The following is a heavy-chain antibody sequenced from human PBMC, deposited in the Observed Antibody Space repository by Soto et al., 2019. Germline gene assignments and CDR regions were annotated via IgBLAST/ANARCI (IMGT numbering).Heavy chain of an antibody. CDR1: GFSLTSSGVG. CDR3: AHLLQWDLLWRSFDP. V-gene: IGHV2-5*01. CDR2: IYWTDDK. J-gene: IGHJ5*02. D-gene: IGHD1-26*01. Sequence: KSGPTLVNPTQTLTLTCTFSGFSLTSSGVGVGWIRQPPGKGLEWLALIYWTDDKRYSPSLNSRLTITKDTSKNQVVLTMTNMDPVDTATYYCAHLLQWDLLWRSFDPSGPGTLVTVSS.